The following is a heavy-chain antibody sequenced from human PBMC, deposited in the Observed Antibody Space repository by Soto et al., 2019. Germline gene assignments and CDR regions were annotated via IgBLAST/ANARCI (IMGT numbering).Heavy chain of an antibody. V-gene: IGHV3-30*18. CDR1: GFTFSSYG. Sequence: GGSLRLSCAASGFTFSSYGMHWVRQAPGKGLEWVAVISYDGSNKYYADSVKGRFTISRDNSKNTLYLQMNSLRAEDTAVYYCAKGYCSGGSCYPFYYFDYWGQGTLVTVSS. CDR3: AKGYCSGGSCYPFYYFDY. CDR2: ISYDGSNK. J-gene: IGHJ4*02. D-gene: IGHD2-15*01.